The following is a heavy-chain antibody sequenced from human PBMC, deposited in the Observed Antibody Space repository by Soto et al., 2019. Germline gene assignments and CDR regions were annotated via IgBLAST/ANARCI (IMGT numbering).Heavy chain of an antibody. J-gene: IGHJ6*02. CDR1: GYTFTSYG. CDR2: ISAYNGNT. CDR3: ARLPGYCISTSGPGRYYGRDA. V-gene: IGHV1-18*01. Sequence: QVQLVQSGAEVKKPGASVKVSCKASGYTFTSYGISWVRQAPGQGLEWMGWISAYNGNTNYAQKLQGRVTLTTDTSRSTAYRELRGRRSDDTAVYYCARLPGYCISTSGPGRYYGRDAGGQGTTVTVSS. D-gene: IGHD2-2*01.